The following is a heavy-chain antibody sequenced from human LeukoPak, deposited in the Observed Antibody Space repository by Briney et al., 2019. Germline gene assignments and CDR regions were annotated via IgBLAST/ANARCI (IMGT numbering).Heavy chain of an antibody. J-gene: IGHJ6*03. D-gene: IGHD3-22*01. V-gene: IGHV4-39*07. CDR2: IYYSGST. CDR1: GGSISSSSYY. CDR3: ARDRIYDSSGYYYYYYMDV. Sequence: SETLSLTCTVSGGSISSSSYYWGWNRQPPGKGLEWIGSIYYSGSTYYNLSLKSRVTISVDTSKNQFSLKLSSVTAADTAVYYCARDRIYDSSGYYYYYYMDVWGKGTTVTVSS.